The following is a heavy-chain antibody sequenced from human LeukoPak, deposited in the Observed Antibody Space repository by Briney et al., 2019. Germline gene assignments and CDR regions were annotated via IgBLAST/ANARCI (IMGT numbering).Heavy chain of an antibody. D-gene: IGHD3-10*01. CDR3: ARDRTMVRGVITYYFDY. V-gene: IGHV3-30-3*01. J-gene: IGHJ4*02. Sequence: GRSLRLSCAASGFTFSSYAVHWVRQAPGKGLEWVAVISYDGSNKYYADSVKGRFTISRDNSKNTLYLQMNSLRAEDTAVYYCARDRTMVRGVITYYFDYWGQGTLVTVSS. CDR1: GFTFSSYA. CDR2: ISYDGSNK.